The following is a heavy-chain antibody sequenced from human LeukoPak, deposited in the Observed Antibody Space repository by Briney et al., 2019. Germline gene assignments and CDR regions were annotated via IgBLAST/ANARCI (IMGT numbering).Heavy chain of an antibody. CDR1: GFTFSDYY. CDR2: ISSDGRFT. CDR3: TRARAINYGYCDY. Sequence: GGSLRLSCAASGFTFSDYYMSWIRQAPGKGLVWVSRISSDGRFTDYADSVKGRFTISRDNAKNTLYLQMNSLSADDTALYFCTRARAINYGYCDYWGQGTLVTVSS. D-gene: IGHD5-24*01. V-gene: IGHV3-74*01. J-gene: IGHJ4*02.